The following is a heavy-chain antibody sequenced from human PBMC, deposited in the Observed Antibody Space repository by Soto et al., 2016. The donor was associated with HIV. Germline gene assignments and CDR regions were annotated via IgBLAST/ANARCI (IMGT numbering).Heavy chain of an antibody. J-gene: IGHJ5*02. CDR1: GDSINSGSYY. V-gene: IGHV4-61*02. D-gene: IGHD4-17*01. CDR2: IYTSGST. CDR3: ARANDYGDRRRVRP. Sequence: QVQLQESGPGLVKPSQTLSLTCTVSGDSINSGSYYWSWIRQPAGKGLEWIGRIYTSGSTNYNPSLKSRVTISVDTSKNQFSLNLSSVTAADTAMYYCARANDYGDRRRVRPWGQGTWSPSP.